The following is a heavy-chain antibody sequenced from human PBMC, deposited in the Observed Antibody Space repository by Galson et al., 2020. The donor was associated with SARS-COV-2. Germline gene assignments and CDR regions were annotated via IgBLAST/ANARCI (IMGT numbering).Heavy chain of an antibody. CDR3: ARIRSSAWQVRTGMAV. V-gene: IGHV4-39*07. CDR2: IYYVGNT. CDR1: GGSIRSTSSY. Sequence: SETLSLTCTVSGGSIRSTSSYWGWIRQTPGKGLEWIGSIYYVGNTHYSPSLKSRVSISVDTSKNQFSLNMSSVTAADTAVYYCARIRSSAWQVRTGMAVWGHGTTVTVS. J-gene: IGHJ6*02. D-gene: IGHD6-19*01.